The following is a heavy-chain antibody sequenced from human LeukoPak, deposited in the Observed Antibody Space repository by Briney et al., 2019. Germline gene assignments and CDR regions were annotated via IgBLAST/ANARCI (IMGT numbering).Heavy chain of an antibody. J-gene: IGHJ6*03. Sequence: PSETLSLTCTISGTSINSADHHWSWIRQPPGKGPEWIGHIYYNGNTKYNPSLKSRLTISIDTSKNQFSLKLSSVTVADTAVYYCARVPRSYYYYYYMDVWGKGTTVTVSS. CDR2: IYYNGNT. V-gene: IGHV4-30-4*01. CDR1: GTSINSADHH. CDR3: ARVPRSYYYYYYMDV.